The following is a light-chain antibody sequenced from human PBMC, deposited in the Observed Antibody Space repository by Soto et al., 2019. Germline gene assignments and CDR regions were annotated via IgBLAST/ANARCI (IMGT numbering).Light chain of an antibody. CDR2: EVT. Sequence: QSALTQPASVSGSPGQSITISCTGTSHDVGAYDYVAWYQQHPGKAPKVMIYEVTNRPSGVSNRFSGSKSGNTASLTISGLQAEDEADYYCSSYTSSSTLVFGGGTKVTVL. CDR3: SSYTSSSTLV. CDR1: SHDVGAYDY. V-gene: IGLV2-14*01. J-gene: IGLJ3*02.